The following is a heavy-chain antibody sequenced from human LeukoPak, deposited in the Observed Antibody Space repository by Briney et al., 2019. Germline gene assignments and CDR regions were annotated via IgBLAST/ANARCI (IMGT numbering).Heavy chain of an antibody. Sequence: SVKVSCKASGGTFSSYAISWVRQAPGQGLEWMGRIIPIFGTANYAQKFQGRVTITADESTSTAYMELSSLRSEDTAVYYCARGAPPTITYGSGNRPFDPWGQGTLVTVSS. V-gene: IGHV1-69*13. CDR2: IIPIFGTA. J-gene: IGHJ5*02. CDR3: ARGAPPTITYGSGNRPFDP. CDR1: GGTFSSYA. D-gene: IGHD3-10*01.